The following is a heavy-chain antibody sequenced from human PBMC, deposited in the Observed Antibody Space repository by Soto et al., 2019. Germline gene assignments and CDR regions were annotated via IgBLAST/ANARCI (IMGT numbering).Heavy chain of an antibody. Sequence: PSETLSLTCAVSGGSISSGGYSWSWIRQPPGKGLEWIGYIYHSGSTYYNPSLKSRVTISVDRSKNQFSLKLSSVMAADTAVYYCARAKGYCSSTSCYSRGGMDVWGQGATVTVSS. D-gene: IGHD2-2*01. J-gene: IGHJ6*02. CDR3: ARAKGYCSSTSCYSRGGMDV. CDR2: IYHSGST. CDR1: GGSISSGGYS. V-gene: IGHV4-30-2*01.